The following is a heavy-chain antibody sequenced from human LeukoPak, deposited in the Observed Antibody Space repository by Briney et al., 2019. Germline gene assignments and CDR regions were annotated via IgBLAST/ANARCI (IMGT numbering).Heavy chain of an antibody. Sequence: GGSLRLSCAASGFTFSSYGMQGVRQAPGKGLGWVAVISYDGSNKYYADSVKGRFTISRDNSKNTLYLQMNSLRAEDTAVYYCAKDFLSGRGGDCYSYFDYWGQGTLVTVSS. V-gene: IGHV3-30*18. CDR2: ISYDGSNK. J-gene: IGHJ4*02. D-gene: IGHD2-21*02. CDR3: AKDFLSGRGGDCYSYFDY. CDR1: GFTFSSYG.